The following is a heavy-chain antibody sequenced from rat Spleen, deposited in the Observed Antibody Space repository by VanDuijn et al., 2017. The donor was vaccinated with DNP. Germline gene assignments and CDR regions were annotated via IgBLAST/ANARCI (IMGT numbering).Heavy chain of an antibody. V-gene: IGHV2-6*01. CDR2: ISSGGST. J-gene: IGHJ2*01. CDR1: GFSLSDYS. Sequence: QVQLKESGPGMVQPSQTLSLTCTVSGFSLSDYSIHWVRQSPGEVLEWIAAISSGGSTYYNSALKSRLSISRDTSKSQVFLKMNSLQTEDTAIYFCTRGGSSTHWGQGVMVTVSS. CDR3: TRGGSSTH. D-gene: IGHD1-11*01.